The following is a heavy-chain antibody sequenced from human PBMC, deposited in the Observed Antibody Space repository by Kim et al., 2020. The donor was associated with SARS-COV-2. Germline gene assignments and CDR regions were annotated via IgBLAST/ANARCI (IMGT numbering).Heavy chain of an antibody. V-gene: IGHV1-3*01. Sequence: QKFEGRVTITRDTSASTAYMGLSSLRSEDTAVYYCARGRGITMVRGVIDFWGQGTLVTVSS. CDR3: ARGRGITMVRGVIDF. D-gene: IGHD3-10*01. J-gene: IGHJ4*01.